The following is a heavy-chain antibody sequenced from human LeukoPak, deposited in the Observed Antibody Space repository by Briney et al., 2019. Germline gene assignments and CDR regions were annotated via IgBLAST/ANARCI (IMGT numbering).Heavy chain of an antibody. J-gene: IGHJ4*02. V-gene: IGHV3-33*08. Sequence: PGGSLRLSCVTSGFTFSNIGMNWVRQAPGKGLEWVAVMWNGETEKYYADSVKGRFSISRDNSKNMVYLQMNGLRAEDTAVYYCARDLYRSSSDYWGQGTLVIVSS. CDR2: MWNGETEK. D-gene: IGHD6-13*01. CDR1: GFTFSNIG. CDR3: ARDLYRSSSDY.